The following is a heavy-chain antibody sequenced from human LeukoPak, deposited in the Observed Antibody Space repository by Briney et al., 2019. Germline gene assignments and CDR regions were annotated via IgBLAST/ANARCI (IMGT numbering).Heavy chain of an antibody. D-gene: IGHD2-21*02. V-gene: IGHV1-8*03. CDR3: ARGQVTYNWFDP. J-gene: IGHJ5*02. CDR2: INPNSGNT. Sequence: GASVKVSCKASGYTFTGYFMHWVRQAPGQGLEWMGWINPNSGNTGYAQKFQGRVTITRNTSISTAYMELSSLRSEDTAVYYCARGQVTYNWFDPWGQGTLVTVSS. CDR1: GYTFTGYF.